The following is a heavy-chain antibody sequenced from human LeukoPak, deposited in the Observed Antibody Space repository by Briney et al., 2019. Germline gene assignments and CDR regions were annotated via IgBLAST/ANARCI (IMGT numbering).Heavy chain of an antibody. Sequence: SVKVSCKASGGTFSSYAISWVRQAPGQGLEWMGGIIPIFGTANYAQKFQGRVTITADKSTSTAYMELSSLRSEDTAVYYCARGMLHYYYYYMDVWGKGTTVTVSS. D-gene: IGHD2-8*01. J-gene: IGHJ6*03. V-gene: IGHV1-69*06. CDR3: ARGMLHYYYYYMDV. CDR2: IIPIFGTA. CDR1: GGTFSSYA.